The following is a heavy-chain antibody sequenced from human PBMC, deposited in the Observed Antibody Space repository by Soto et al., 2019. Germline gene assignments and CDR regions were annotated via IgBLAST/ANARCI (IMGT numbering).Heavy chain of an antibody. CDR3: AHRLSGYGDYEVGWFDP. Sequence: QITLKESGPTLVKPTQTLTLTCTFSGFSLNTSGVGVGWIRQPPGKALEWLALIYWDDDKRYSPSLKSRLTITTDTSKNQVVLTMTNMDPVDTATYYCAHRLSGYGDYEVGWFDPWGQGTLVTVSS. D-gene: IGHD4-17*01. V-gene: IGHV2-5*02. CDR1: GFSLNTSGVG. CDR2: IYWDDDK. J-gene: IGHJ5*02.